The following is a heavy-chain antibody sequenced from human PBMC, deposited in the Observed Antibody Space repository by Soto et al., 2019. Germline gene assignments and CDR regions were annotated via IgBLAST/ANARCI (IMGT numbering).Heavy chain of an antibody. CDR3: ARGRTYYDILTGENYYYYYYMDV. J-gene: IGHJ6*03. D-gene: IGHD3-9*01. CDR1: GFTFSSYA. V-gene: IGHV3-64*01. Sequence: GGSLRLSCAASGFTFSSYAMHWVRQAPGKGLEYVSAISSNGGSTYYANSVKGRFTISRDNSKNTLYLQMGSLRAEDMAVYYCARGRTYYDILTGENYYYYYYMDVWGEGTTVTVSS. CDR2: ISSNGGST.